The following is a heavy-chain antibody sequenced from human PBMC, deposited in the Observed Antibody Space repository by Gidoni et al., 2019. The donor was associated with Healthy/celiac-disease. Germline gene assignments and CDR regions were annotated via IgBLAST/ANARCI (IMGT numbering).Heavy chain of an antibody. V-gene: IGHV3-21*01. Sequence: EVQLVESGGGLVKPGGSLRLSCAASGFTFSSYRMNWVRQAPGKGLEWVSSISSSSSYIYYADSVKGRFTISRDNAKNSLYLQMNSLRAEDTAVYYCARLPNGRGIFDYWGQGTLVTVSS. CDR2: ISSSSSYI. CDR1: GFTFSSYR. J-gene: IGHJ4*02. D-gene: IGHD2-8*01. CDR3: ARLPNGRGIFDY.